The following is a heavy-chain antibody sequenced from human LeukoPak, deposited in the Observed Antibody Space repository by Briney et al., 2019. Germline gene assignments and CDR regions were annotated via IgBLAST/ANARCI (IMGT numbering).Heavy chain of an antibody. CDR3: ATKKGSSYSGSLYYFDY. CDR1: GYTFSNLA. CDR2: FNPEDGET. Sequence: ASVKVSCKVSGYTFSNLAMHWVRQAPGQGLECMGGFNPEDGETIYAQKFQGRVTMTEDTSTDTAYMELSSLRSEDTAVYYCATKKGSSYSGSLYYFDYWGQGTLVTVSS. V-gene: IGHV1-24*01. D-gene: IGHD1-26*01. J-gene: IGHJ4*02.